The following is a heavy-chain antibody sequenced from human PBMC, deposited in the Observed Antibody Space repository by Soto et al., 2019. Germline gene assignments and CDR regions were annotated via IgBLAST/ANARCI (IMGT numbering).Heavy chain of an antibody. CDR2: IIPIFGTA. J-gene: IGHJ6*02. V-gene: IGHV1-69*13. Sequence: SVKVSCKASGGTFSSYAISWVRQAPGQGLEWMGGIIPIFGTANYAQKFQGRVTITADESTSTAYMELSSLRSEDTAVYYCERGEWNRCYYGMDVWGQGTTVTVSS. CDR1: GGTFSSYA. D-gene: IGHD1-1*01. CDR3: ERGEWNRCYYGMDV.